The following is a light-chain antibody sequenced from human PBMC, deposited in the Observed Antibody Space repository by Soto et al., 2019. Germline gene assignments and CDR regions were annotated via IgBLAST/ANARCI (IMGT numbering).Light chain of an antibody. CDR1: SSNIGAGYD. V-gene: IGLV1-40*01. Sequence: QSVLTQPPSVSGAPGQGVTISCTGSSSNIGAGYDVHWYQQLPGAAPKLLIFGNDNRPSGVPDRFSGSRSGTSASLAITGLQAEDEAEYYCQSYDRSLSGSVFGAGTKLTVL. CDR2: GND. J-gene: IGLJ1*01. CDR3: QSYDRSLSGSV.